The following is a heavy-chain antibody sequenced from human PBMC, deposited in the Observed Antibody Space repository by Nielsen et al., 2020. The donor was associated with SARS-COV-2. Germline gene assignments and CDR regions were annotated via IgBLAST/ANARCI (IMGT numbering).Heavy chain of an antibody. J-gene: IGHJ3*02. CDR2: IYSGGVST. D-gene: IGHD6-13*01. Sequence: VRQAPGKGLEWVSIIYSGGVSTYYTDSVKGRFTISRDNSKNTLYLQMNSLRAEDTAVYYCANQRAYSSSSIWGQGTMVTVSS. CDR3: ANQRAYSSSSI. V-gene: IGHV3-23*03.